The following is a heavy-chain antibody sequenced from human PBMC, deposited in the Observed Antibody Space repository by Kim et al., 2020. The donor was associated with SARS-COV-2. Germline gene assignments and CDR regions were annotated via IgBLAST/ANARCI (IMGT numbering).Heavy chain of an antibody. CDR3: ARGGLINFLGRRGPYYYYGMDV. V-gene: IGHV4-34*01. CDR2: INHSGST. CDR1: GGSFSGYY. D-gene: IGHD3-9*01. Sequence: SETLSLTCAVYGGSFSGYYWSWIRQPPGKGLEWIGEINHSGSTNYNPSLKSRVTISVDTSKNQFSLKLSSVTAADTAVYYCARGGLINFLGRRGPYYYYGMDVWGQGTTVTVSS. J-gene: IGHJ6*02.